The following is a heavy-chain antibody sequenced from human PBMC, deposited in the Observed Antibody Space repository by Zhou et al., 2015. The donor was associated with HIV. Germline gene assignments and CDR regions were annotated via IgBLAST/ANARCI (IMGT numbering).Heavy chain of an antibody. CDR2: INPSGGTT. V-gene: IGHV1-46*01. J-gene: IGHJ4*02. D-gene: IGHD2/OR15-2a*01. Sequence: QVQLVQSGAEVKKPGASVKVSCKASRYTFTSYYIHWVRQAPGQGLEWMGIINPSGGTTNYAQKFQGRVTMTRDTSTSTVYMELSSLRSEDTAVYYCARDGSMSVDYWGQGTLVTVSS. CDR3: ARDGSMSVDY. CDR1: RYTFTSYY.